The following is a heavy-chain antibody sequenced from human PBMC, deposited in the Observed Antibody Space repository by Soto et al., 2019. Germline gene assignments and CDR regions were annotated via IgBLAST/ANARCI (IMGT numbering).Heavy chain of an antibody. CDR1: GYTFTHNY. CDR2: TNPSGGRP. Sequence: ASLKVSCKASGYTFTHNYLHWVRQAPGQGLEWLGITNPSGGRPTYAQKFQGRVTMTSDTSTSTVYMELSSLRSDDTAMYYCARDYSNGWRAFDYWGQGTLVTVSS. J-gene: IGHJ4*02. V-gene: IGHV1-46*01. CDR3: ARDYSNGWRAFDY. D-gene: IGHD6-19*01.